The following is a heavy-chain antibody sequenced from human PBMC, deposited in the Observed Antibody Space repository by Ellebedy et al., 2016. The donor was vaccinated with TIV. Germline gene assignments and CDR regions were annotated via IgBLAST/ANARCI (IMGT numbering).Heavy chain of an antibody. V-gene: IGHV3-74*01. J-gene: IGHJ4*02. Sequence: DSVKGRFTISRDNAKNTLYLQMNSLRVDDTAVYYCVREGIAYSSGIDSWGQGTLVAVSS. D-gene: IGHD2-8*02. CDR3: VREGIAYSSGIDS.